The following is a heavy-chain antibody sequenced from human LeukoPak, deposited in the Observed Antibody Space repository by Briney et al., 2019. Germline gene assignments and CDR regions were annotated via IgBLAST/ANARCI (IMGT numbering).Heavy chain of an antibody. CDR3: ASTPAVGTIFGVVRNDYFDY. V-gene: IGHV3-15*01. J-gene: IGHJ4*02. CDR1: GFTFSNAW. CDR2: IKSKTDGGTT. Sequence: TGGSLRLSCAASGFTFSNAWMSWVRQAPGKGLEWVGRIKSKTDGGTTDYAAPVKGRFTISRDDSKNTLYLQMNSLRAEDTAVYYCASTPAVGTIFGVVRNDYFDYWGQGTLVTVSS. D-gene: IGHD3-3*01.